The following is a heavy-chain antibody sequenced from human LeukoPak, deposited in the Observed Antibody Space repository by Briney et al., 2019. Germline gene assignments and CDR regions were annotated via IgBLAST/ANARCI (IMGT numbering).Heavy chain of an antibody. CDR3: ARGLKGLNYLTHDAFDI. CDR2: LYYSGGS. D-gene: IGHD4-11*01. J-gene: IGHJ3*02. V-gene: IGHV4-59*01. CDR1: GASISSYY. Sequence: PSETLSLTCTVSGASISSYYWSWIRQLPGKGLEWIGYLYYSGGSNYNPSLKSRVSISVDTSKNQLSLKLSSVTAADTAVYYCARGLKGLNYLTHDAFDIWGQGTMVTVSS.